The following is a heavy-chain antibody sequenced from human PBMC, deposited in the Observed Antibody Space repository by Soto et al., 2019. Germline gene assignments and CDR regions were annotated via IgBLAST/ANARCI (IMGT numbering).Heavy chain of an antibody. Sequence: PGESLKISCKGSGYSFTSQWIGWVRQMPGKGLEWMGIIYPGDSDTRYSPSFQGQVTISADKFISTAYLQWSSLKASDTAMYYCARNRPAAAAVMDVWGQGTTVTVSS. V-gene: IGHV5-51*01. CDR2: IYPGDSDT. CDR3: ARNRPAAAAVMDV. J-gene: IGHJ6*02. CDR1: GYSFTSQW. D-gene: IGHD6-13*01.